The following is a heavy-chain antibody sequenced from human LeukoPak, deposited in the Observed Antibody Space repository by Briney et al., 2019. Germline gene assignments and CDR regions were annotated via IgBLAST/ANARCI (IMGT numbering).Heavy chain of an antibody. Sequence: PGRSLRLSCAASGFTFSSYAMHWVRQAPGKGREGVAVISYDGSNKYYADSVKGRFTISRDNSKNTLYLQMNSLRAEDTAVYYCARAYYFDYWGQGTLVTVSS. CDR3: ARAYYFDY. CDR1: GFTFSSYA. CDR2: ISYDGSNK. V-gene: IGHV3-30*04. J-gene: IGHJ4*02.